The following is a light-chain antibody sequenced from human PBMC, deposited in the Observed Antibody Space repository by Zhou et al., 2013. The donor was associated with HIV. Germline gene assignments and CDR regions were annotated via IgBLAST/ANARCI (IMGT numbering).Light chain of an antibody. CDR3: LHHKTYPLT. J-gene: IGKJ3*01. Sequence: DIQMTQSPSSLSASVGDRVTITCRASQSISSYLNWYQQKPGKAPKLLIYAASSLQSGVPSRFSGSGSGTEFTLTISSLQPEDSATYYCLHHKTYPLTFGLDQSGCQT. CDR2: AAS. V-gene: IGKV1-17*01. CDR1: QSISSY.